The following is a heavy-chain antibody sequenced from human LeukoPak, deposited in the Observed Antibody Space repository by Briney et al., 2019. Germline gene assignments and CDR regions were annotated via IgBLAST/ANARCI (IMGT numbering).Heavy chain of an antibody. J-gene: IGHJ4*02. CDR3: ARELPAAIGDY. CDR2: ISYDGSNK. V-gene: IGHV3-30*01. Sequence: GGSLRLSCAASGFTFSSYAMHWVRQAPGKGLEWVAVISYDGSNKYYADSVKGRFTISRDNSKNTLYLQMNSPRAEDTAVYYCARELPAAIGDYWGQGTLVTVSS. D-gene: IGHD2-2*02. CDR1: GFTFSSYA.